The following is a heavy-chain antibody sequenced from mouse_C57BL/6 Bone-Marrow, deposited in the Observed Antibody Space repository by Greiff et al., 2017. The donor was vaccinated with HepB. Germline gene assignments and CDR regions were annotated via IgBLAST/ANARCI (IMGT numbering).Heavy chain of an antibody. Sequence: EVQVVESGEGLVKPGGSLKLSCAASGFTFSSYAMSWVRQTPEKRLEWVAYISSGGDYIYYADTVKGRFNISRDNARNTLYLQMSSLKSEDTAMYYCTSIYYDYDGFAYWGQGTLVTVSA. D-gene: IGHD2-4*01. J-gene: IGHJ3*01. CDR2: ISSGGDYI. V-gene: IGHV5-9-1*02. CDR1: GFTFSSYA. CDR3: TSIYYDYDGFAY.